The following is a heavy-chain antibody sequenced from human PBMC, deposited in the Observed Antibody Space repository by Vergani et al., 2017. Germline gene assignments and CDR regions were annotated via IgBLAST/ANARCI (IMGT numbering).Heavy chain of an antibody. D-gene: IGHD4-17*01. J-gene: IGHJ4*02. Sequence: QVQLVQSGAEVKKPGASVKVSCKASGYTFTSYYMHWVRQAPGQGLEWMGIINPSGGSTSYAQKFQGRVTITADESKSTAYMELGRLRSEDTAVYFCARAEVLAFGDYAHFNYGGQGPLVTVSS. CDR2: INPSGGST. CDR3: ARAEVLAFGDYAHFNY. CDR1: GYTFTSYY. V-gene: IGHV1-46*01.